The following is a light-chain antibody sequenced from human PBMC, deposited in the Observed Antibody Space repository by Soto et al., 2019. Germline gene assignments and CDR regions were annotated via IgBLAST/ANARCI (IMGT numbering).Light chain of an antibody. CDR1: QSLRSN. CDR2: GAS. J-gene: IGKJ5*01. CDR3: QQYNDWPPVT. Sequence: EIVMTQSPATLSVSPGERATLSCRASQSLRSNLAWYQQKPGQAPRLLIYGASTRATGIPARFSGSGSGTEFTLTISSLQSEDFAVYSCQQYNDWPPVTLGQGTRLEIK. V-gene: IGKV3-15*01.